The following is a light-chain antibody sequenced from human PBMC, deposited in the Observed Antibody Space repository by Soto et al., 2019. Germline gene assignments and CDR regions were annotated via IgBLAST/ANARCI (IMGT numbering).Light chain of an antibody. V-gene: IGKV1-5*01. Sequence: IQMTQYTLTVSATVGDRVTLTCRASQRIRSWVAWYQQKAGKAPKLVAHDASILESGVPSRFSGTGSGSEFTLTISSLQPDDSATYYCQPDDSYSPCMFGQGTNVDIK. J-gene: IGKJ1*01. CDR2: DAS. CDR3: QPDDSYSPCM. CDR1: QRIRSW.